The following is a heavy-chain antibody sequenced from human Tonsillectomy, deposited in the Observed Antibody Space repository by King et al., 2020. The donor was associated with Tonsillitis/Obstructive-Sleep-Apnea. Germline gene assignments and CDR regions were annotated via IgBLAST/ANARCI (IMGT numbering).Heavy chain of an antibody. V-gene: IGHV3-23*04. CDR3: AKSVDMTMVGYGMDV. D-gene: IGHD3-10*02. J-gene: IGHJ6*02. CDR2: ISGSGGST. Sequence: VQLVESGGGLVQPGGSLRLSCAASGFTFSTYAMSWVRQAPGKGLEWVSGISGSGGSTYYADSVKGRFTISRDNSKNTLYVQMNSLRAEDTAVYYCAKSVDMTMVGYGMDVWGPGTTVTVSS. CDR1: GFTFSTYA.